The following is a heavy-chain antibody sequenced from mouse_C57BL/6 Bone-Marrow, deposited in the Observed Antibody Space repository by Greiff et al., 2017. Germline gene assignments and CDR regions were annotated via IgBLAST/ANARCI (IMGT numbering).Heavy chain of an antibody. V-gene: IGHV14-4*01. D-gene: IGHD2-3*01. CDR2: IDPENGDT. CDR3: TTGAYDGYYNY. Sequence: VQLQQSGAELVRPGASVKLSCTASGFNIKDDYMHWVKQRPEQGLEWIGWIDPENGDTEYASKFQGKATITADTSSNTAYLQLSSLTSEDTAVYYCTTGAYDGYYNYWGQGTTLTVSS. J-gene: IGHJ2*01. CDR1: GFNIKDDY.